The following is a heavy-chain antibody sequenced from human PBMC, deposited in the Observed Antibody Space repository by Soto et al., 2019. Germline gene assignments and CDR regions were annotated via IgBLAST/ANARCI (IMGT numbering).Heavy chain of an antibody. D-gene: IGHD5-18*01. J-gene: IGHJ4*02. V-gene: IGHV4-59*08. CDR2: IYYSGST. CDR1: GGSISSYY. CDR3: ARGPFSTPTAMAPDY. Sequence: SETLSLTCTVSGGSISSYYWSWIRQPPGKGLEWIGYIYYSGSTNYNPPLKGRVTISVDTSKNQFSLKLSSVTAADTAVYYYARGPFSTPTAMAPDYWGQGTLVTVSS.